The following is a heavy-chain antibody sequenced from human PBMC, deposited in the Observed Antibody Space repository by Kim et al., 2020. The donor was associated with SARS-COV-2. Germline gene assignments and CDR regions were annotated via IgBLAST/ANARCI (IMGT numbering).Heavy chain of an antibody. V-gene: IGHV3-7*03. CDR2: ISHDGTET. CDR3: ARGKGVGASYFDY. J-gene: IGHJ4*02. Sequence: GGSLRLSCAASGFIFRRYWMSWVHQAPGKGLAWVATISHDGTETYYADSVRRRFTISKDNRKESLSLPMSSLRGDDTAISFCARGKGVGASYFDYWGQGTLASVSS. CDR1: GFIFRRYW. D-gene: IGHD2-8*01.